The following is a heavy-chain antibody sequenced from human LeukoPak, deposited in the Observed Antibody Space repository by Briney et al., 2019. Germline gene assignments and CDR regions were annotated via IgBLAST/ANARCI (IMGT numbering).Heavy chain of an antibody. CDR2: IYSDNT. D-gene: IGHD4/OR15-4a*01. J-gene: IGHJ4*02. V-gene: IGHV3-53*01. Sequence: GGSLRLSCTVSGFTVSSNSMSWVRQAPGKGLEWVSFIYSDNTHYPYSVKGRFTISRDNSKNTLYLQMDGLGAEYTAVYYCARRAGAYSHPYDYWGQGTLVTVSS. CDR1: GFTVSSNS. CDR3: ARRAGAYSHPYDY.